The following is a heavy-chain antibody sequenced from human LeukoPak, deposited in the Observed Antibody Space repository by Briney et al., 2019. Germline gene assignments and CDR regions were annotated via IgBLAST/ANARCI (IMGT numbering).Heavy chain of an antibody. CDR2: ISYDGSNE. CDR3: AKEREMATRYYFDY. CDR1: GLTLGSYG. J-gene: IGHJ4*02. V-gene: IGHV3-30*18. D-gene: IGHD5-24*01. Sequence: PGGSLRLSCAASGLTLGSYGMHWVRQAPGKGLEWVASISYDGSNEYYGDSVKGRFSVSRDNSKNTLYLHMNSLRAEDTAVYYCAKEREMATRYYFDYWGQGTLVTVSS.